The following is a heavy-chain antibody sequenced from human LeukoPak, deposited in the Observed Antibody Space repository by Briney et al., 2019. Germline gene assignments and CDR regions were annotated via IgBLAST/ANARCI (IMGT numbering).Heavy chain of an antibody. V-gene: IGHV3-23*01. J-gene: IGHJ3*02. CDR3: ARGGSYLSAFDI. CDR1: GFTFSTFA. CDR2: IFPSGGEI. D-gene: IGHD1-26*01. Sequence: GGSLRLSCAASGFTFSTFAMIWVRQPPGKGLEWVSSIFPSGGEIHYADSVRGRFTISRDNSKSTLSLQMNSLRAEDTAVYYCARGGSYLSAFDIWGQGTMVTVSS.